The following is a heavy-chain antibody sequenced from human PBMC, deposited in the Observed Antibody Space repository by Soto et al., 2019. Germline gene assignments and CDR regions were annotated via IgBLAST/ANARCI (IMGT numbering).Heavy chain of an antibody. CDR1: GGSISYEYYH. CDR2: IHYSGSI. CDR3: AREDDGGDRDYYGLDV. D-gene: IGHD2-21*02. V-gene: IGHV4-30-4*08. J-gene: IGHJ6*02. Sequence: QVQLQQSGPGLVKPSQTLSLTCTVSGGSISYEYYHWTWIRQSPGKGLEWIGYIHYSGSIIYNPALKSRVNISVDTSKNQFSLQLSSVTAADTAVYFCAREDDGGDRDYYGLDVWGQGTTVTVSS.